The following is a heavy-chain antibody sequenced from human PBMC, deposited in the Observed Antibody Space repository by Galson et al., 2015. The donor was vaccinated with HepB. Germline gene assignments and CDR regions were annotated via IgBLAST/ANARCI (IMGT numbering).Heavy chain of an antibody. V-gene: IGHV3-30-3*01. Sequence: SLRLSCAASGFSFSSFAMHWVRQAPGKGLEWVAVISYDGTNKHFADSVKGRFTISRDNSKLYLEMNSLRAEDSAVYYCARDSITGTNHYYGMDVWGQGTTVTFAS. CDR2: ISYDGTNK. CDR3: ARDSITGTNHYYGMDV. J-gene: IGHJ6*02. D-gene: IGHD1-7*01. CDR1: GFSFSSFA.